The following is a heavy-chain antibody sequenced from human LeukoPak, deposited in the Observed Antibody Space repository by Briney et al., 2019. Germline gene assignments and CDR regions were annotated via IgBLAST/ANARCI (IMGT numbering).Heavy chain of an antibody. CDR2: IKSKTDGGTT. V-gene: IGHV3-15*01. CDR3: TSTSMVRGVKAPYFDY. J-gene: IGHJ4*02. CDR1: GFTFSNAW. D-gene: IGHD3-10*01. Sequence: GGSLRLSCAASGFTFSNAWMSWVRQAPGKGLEWVGRIKSKTDGGTTDYAAPVKGRFTISRDDSKNTLYLQMNSLKTEDTAVYYCTSTSMVRGVKAPYFDYWGQGTLVTVSS.